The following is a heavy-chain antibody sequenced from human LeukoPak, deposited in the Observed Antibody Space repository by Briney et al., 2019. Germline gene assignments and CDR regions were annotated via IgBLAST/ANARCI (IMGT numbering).Heavy chain of an antibody. CDR3: ARDLLSTAGYFDY. V-gene: IGHV4-59*01. CDR1: GGSISSSY. CDR2: ITYTGNT. Sequence: SETLSLTCTVSGGSISSSYWSWIRQPPGRGLEWIGYITYTGNTNYNPSLQSRVTISMDTSKTQFSLKLSSVTAADTAVYYCARDLLSTAGYFDYWGQGTLVTVSS. D-gene: IGHD6-19*01. J-gene: IGHJ4*02.